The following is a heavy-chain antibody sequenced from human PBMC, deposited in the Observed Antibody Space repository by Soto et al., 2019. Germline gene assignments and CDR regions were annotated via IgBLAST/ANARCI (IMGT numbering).Heavy chain of an antibody. D-gene: IGHD4-4*01. CDR1: GFSLSNARMG. Sequence: QVTLKESGPVLVKPTETLTLTCTVSGFSLSNARMGVSWIRQPPGKALEWLAHISSNDEKTYSTSLNSRLTMSRDTAKSQVVLTMTTMDPVDTAPYYCARTANYPRFDYWGQGTLVTVSS. CDR2: ISSNDEK. J-gene: IGHJ4*02. CDR3: ARTANYPRFDY. V-gene: IGHV2-26*01.